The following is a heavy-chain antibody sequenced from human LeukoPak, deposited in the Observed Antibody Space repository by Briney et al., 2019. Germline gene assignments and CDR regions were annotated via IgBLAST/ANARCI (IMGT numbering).Heavy chain of an antibody. CDR2: VNRDGSET. CDR3: ARNNGMDV. Sequence: GGSLRLSCAASGFALSSHWMTWVRQVPGRGPEWVANVNRDGSETYYLDSVMGRFTISKDNAKNSLYLQMNSLRAEDTALYHCARNNGMDVWGQGTTVIVSS. CDR1: GFALSSHW. V-gene: IGHV3-7*03. J-gene: IGHJ6*02.